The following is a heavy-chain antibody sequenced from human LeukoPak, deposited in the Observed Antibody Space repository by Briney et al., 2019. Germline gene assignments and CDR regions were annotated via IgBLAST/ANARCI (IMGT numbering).Heavy chain of an antibody. D-gene: IGHD2-2*01. CDR1: GFIFGSDD. V-gene: IGHV3-33*05. Sequence: SGGSLRLSCAASGFIFGSDDMHWVRQAPGKGLEWVAGIQSNGRNKYYVDSVKGRFAISRDNSKSTLYLQVNSLRVEDTALYYCARESEGGTGTSCPDYWGQGTLVTVSS. CDR2: IQSNGRNK. CDR3: ARESEGGTGTSCPDY. J-gene: IGHJ4*02.